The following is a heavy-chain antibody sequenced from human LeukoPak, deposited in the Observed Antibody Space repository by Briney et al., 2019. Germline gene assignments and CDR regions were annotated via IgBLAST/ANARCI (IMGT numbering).Heavy chain of an antibody. D-gene: IGHD2-21*01. CDR3: ASHYCSAGSCYFDG. CDR1: GFSISYNY. V-gene: IGHV3-53*01. J-gene: IGHJ4*02. Sequence: GGSLRLSCVVSGFSISYNYMSWVRQAPGKGLEWVSLIYSAGDSYYADSVTGRFIISKDNSKNTVYMQMDRLRPDKPAVHSVASHYCSAGSCYFDGWGKRTMVTVS. CDR2: IYSAGDS.